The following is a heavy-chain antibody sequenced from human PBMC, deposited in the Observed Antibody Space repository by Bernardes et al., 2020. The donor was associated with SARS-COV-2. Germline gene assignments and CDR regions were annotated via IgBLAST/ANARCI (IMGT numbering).Heavy chain of an antibody. CDR1: GGSISSGSYY. J-gene: IGHJ4*02. CDR3: AREGPEGEYYYDSSGYYGDY. D-gene: IGHD3-22*01. V-gene: IGHV4-61*02. Sequence: TLSLTCTVSGGSISSGSYYWSWIRQPAGKGLEWIGRIYTSGSTNYNPSLKSRVTISVDTSKNQFSLKLSSVTAADTAVYYCAREGPEGEYYYDSSGYYGDYWGQGTLVTVSS. CDR2: IYTSGST.